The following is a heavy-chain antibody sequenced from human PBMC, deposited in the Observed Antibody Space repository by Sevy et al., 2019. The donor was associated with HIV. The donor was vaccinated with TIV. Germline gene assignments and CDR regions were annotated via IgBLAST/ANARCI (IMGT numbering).Heavy chain of an antibody. CDR2: INAGNGNT. CDR1: GYTFTSYA. D-gene: IGHD6-6*01. Sequence: ASVKVSCKASGYTFTSYAMHWVRQAPGQRLEWMGWINAGNGNTKYSLKFQGRVTITRDTSASTAYMELSSLRSEDTAVYYCARGPKSSIAARPPHFDYWGQGTLVTVSS. J-gene: IGHJ4*02. CDR3: ARGPKSSIAARPPHFDY. V-gene: IGHV1-3*01.